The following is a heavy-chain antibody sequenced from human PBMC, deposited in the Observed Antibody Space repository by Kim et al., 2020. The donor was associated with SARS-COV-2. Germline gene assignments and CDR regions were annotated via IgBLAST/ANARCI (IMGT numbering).Heavy chain of an antibody. Sequence: SETLSLTCAVYSGSFSGYHWSWIRQPPGKGLEWIVEINYSGSTNCNPSLKSRVTISVDTSKNQFSLRLSSVTAADTAVYYCARGSRAHWYFDLWGRGTLVAVSS. V-gene: IGHV4-34*01. CDR1: SGSFSGYH. CDR2: INYSGST. J-gene: IGHJ2*01. CDR3: ARGSRAHWYFDL.